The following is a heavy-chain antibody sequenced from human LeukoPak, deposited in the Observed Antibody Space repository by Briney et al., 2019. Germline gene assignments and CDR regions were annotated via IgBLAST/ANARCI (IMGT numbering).Heavy chain of an antibody. CDR1: GFTFSSHW. CDR2: ITRSSYYI. V-gene: IGHV3-21*01. CDR3: ARDGSKGY. J-gene: IGHJ4*02. Sequence: GGSLRLSCVDSGFTFSSHWMSWVRQAPGKGLEWVSSITRSSYYIYYADSVKGRFTISRDNAKNSLYLQMNSLRAEDTAVYYCARDGSKGYWGQGTLVTVSS.